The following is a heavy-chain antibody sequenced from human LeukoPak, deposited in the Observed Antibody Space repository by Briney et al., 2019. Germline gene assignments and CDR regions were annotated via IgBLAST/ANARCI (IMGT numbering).Heavy chain of an antibody. D-gene: IGHD3-22*01. CDR3: ARAPLKNYYDSSGYPTY. Sequence: PGGSLRLSCAASGFTFSSYNMNWVRQAPGKGLEWVSYISSSGSTIYYADSVKGRFTISRDNSKNTLYLQMNSLRAEDTAVYYCARAPLKNYYDSSGYPTYWGQGTLVTVSS. CDR1: GFTFSSYN. V-gene: IGHV3-48*01. J-gene: IGHJ4*02. CDR2: ISSSGSTI.